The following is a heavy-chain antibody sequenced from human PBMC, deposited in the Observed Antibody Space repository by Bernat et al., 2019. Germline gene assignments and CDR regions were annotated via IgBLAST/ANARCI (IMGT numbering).Heavy chain of an antibody. CDR2: IYWDDDK. Sequence: QITLKESGPTLVKPTQTLTLTCTFSGFSLSTSGVGVGCIRQPPGKALEWLALIYWDDDKRYSPSLKSRLTFTKDTSKNQVVLTMTNMDPVDTATYYCSRMNFDWLSRSSLYYFDSWGQGTLVTVSS. J-gene: IGHJ4*02. V-gene: IGHV2-5*02. D-gene: IGHD3-9*01. CDR1: GFSLSTSGVG. CDR3: SRMNFDWLSRSSLYYFDS.